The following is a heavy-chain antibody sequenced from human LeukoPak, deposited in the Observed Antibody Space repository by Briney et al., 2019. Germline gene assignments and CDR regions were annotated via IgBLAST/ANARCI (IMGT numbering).Heavy chain of an antibody. CDR3: ARELVNYGDYGFTNYYGMDV. CDR2: IYSGGST. Sequence: GGSLRLSCAASGFTVSSSYMSWVRQAPGKGLEWVSVIYSGGSTYYADSVKGRFTISRDNSKNTLYLQMNSLRAEDTAVYYCARELVNYGDYGFTNYYGMDVWGQGTTVTVSS. CDR1: GFTVSSSY. D-gene: IGHD4-17*01. V-gene: IGHV3-66*01. J-gene: IGHJ6*02.